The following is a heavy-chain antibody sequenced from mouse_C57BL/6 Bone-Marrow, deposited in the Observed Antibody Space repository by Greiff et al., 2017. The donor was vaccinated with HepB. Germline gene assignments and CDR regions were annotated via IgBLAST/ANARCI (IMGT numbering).Heavy chain of an antibody. Sequence: QVQLKESGAELVRPGASVTLSCKASGYTFTDYEMHWVKQTPVHGLEWIGAIDPETGGTAYNQKFKGKAILTADKSSSTAYMELRSLTSEDSAVYYCTRDYGSSYGTYWGQGTLVTVSA. CDR2: IDPETGGT. V-gene: IGHV1-15*01. D-gene: IGHD1-1*01. CDR1: GYTFTDYE. J-gene: IGHJ3*01. CDR3: TRDYGSSYGTY.